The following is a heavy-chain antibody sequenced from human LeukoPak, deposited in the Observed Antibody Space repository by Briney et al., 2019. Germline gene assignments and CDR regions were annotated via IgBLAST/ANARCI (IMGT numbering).Heavy chain of an antibody. J-gene: IGHJ6*03. CDR2: ISYDGSNE. CDR3: AKIHAMYYFGSGSYMDV. V-gene: IGHV3-30*18. D-gene: IGHD3-10*01. CDR1: GFTFSSYV. Sequence: GGSLRLSCAASGFTFSSYVMHWVRQAPGKGLEWVAIISYDGSNEYYADSVKGRFTISRDNSKNTLYLQMNSLRPEDTAVYYCAKIHAMYYFGSGSYMDVWGQGTTVTVSS.